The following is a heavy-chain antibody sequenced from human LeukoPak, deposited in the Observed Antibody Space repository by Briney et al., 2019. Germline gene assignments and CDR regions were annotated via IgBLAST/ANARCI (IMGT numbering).Heavy chain of an antibody. V-gene: IGHV1-69*13. CDR1: GGTFSSYA. J-gene: IGHJ5*02. CDR3: ARGEYYGSGSYYYNWFDP. Sequence: SVKVSCKASGGTFSSYAISWVRQAPGQGLEWMGGIIPIFGIANSVQTFEGIVTITAEESTSTAYMELSSRRSYDTDVYYCARGEYYGSGSYYYNWFDPWGQRALVTVSP. CDR2: IIPIFGIA. D-gene: IGHD3-10*01.